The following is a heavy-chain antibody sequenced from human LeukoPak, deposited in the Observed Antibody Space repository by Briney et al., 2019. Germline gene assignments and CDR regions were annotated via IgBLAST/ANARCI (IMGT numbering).Heavy chain of an antibody. J-gene: IGHJ4*02. CDR2: IYSGGST. CDR3: ARYGDYFDY. V-gene: IGHV3-53*01. D-gene: IGHD4-17*01. Sequence: GGSLRPSCAASGFTVSSNYMSWVRQAPGKGLEWVSVIYSGGSTYYADSVKGRFTISRDNSKNTLYLQMNSLRAEDTAVYYCARYGDYFDYWGQGTLVTVSS. CDR1: GFTVSSNY.